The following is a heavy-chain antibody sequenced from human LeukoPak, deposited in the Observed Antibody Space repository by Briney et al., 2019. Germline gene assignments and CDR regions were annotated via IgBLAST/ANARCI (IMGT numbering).Heavy chain of an antibody. J-gene: IGHJ2*01. CDR2: ICSSGSTI. V-gene: IGHV3-48*03. CDR1: GFTFSSYE. Sequence: GGSLRLSCAASGFTFSSYEMNWVRPAAGKGLEWVSHICSSGSTIYYADSVKGRFTISRDNAKASLYLQMNSLRAEDTAVYYCARDRVVHRGYFDLWGRGTLVTVSS. CDR3: ARDRVVHRGYFDL. D-gene: IGHD2-15*01.